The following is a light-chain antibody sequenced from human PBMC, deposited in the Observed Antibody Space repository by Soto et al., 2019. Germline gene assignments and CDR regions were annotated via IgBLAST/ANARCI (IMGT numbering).Light chain of an antibody. CDR2: GAS. J-gene: IGKJ2*01. Sequence: EIVMTQSPATLSVSPGERATLSCRASQSISSNLAWYQLKPGQAPSLLIYGASARATGIPARFSGSGSGTEFTLTISSLQSEDYAVYYCQHYNNWPFSFGQGTKLEIK. CDR1: QSISSN. CDR3: QHYNNWPFS. V-gene: IGKV3-15*01.